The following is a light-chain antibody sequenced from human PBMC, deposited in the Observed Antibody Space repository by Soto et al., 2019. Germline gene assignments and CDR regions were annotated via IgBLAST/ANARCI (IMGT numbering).Light chain of an antibody. CDR2: YDR. J-gene: IGLJ3*02. Sequence: SYVLTQPPSVSVSPGKTATITYGGNNIGSQSVHWYQQKPGQAPVLVMFYDRVRPSGIPDRFSGSNSGNTATLTISRVEAGDEADYYCQVWDSSGDHLGVFGGGTKLTVL. V-gene: IGLV3-21*01. CDR3: QVWDSSGDHLGV. CDR1: NIGSQS.